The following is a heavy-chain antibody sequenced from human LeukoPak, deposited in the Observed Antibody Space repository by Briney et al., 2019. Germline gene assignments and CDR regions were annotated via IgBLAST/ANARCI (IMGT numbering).Heavy chain of an antibody. J-gene: IGHJ5*01. CDR1: GFIFSSYW. Sequence: QPGGSLRLSCAASGFIFSSYWMHWVRQAPGKGLVWVSRINGDGSSPIYADSVKGRFTISRDNAKNSLFLQMTSLRAEDTAVYYCARDSVPAVAGTNWFDSWGQGTLVTVSS. D-gene: IGHD2-2*01. CDR2: INGDGSSP. CDR3: ARDSVPAVAGTNWFDS. V-gene: IGHV3-74*01.